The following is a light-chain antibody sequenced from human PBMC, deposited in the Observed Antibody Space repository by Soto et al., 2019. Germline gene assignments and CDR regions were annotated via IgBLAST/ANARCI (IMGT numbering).Light chain of an antibody. CDR1: SSDVGGYNY. V-gene: IGLV2-14*03. Sequence: QSLLTQHASLSGSPGQSITISCTGTSSDVGGYNYVSWYQQHPGKGPKLMIYEVSNRPSGVSNRFSGSKSGNTATLTISGLQAEDEADYYCSSYTSTTTRVFGTGTKVTVL. J-gene: IGLJ1*01. CDR3: SSYTSTTTRV. CDR2: EVS.